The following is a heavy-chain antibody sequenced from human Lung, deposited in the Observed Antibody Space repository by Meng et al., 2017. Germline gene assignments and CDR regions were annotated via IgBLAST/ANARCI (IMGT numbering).Heavy chain of an antibody. CDR2: VYHSGST. Sequence: QVQLQESGPGLVKPSGTLSLTCAVSGGSISSNNWWSWVRQTPGRGLELIGEVYHSGSTNYNPSLKSRVIISVNNSKNQFSLKLTSVTAADTAVYYCARDDSGYADFDSWGQGTLVTVSS. V-gene: IGHV4-4*02. D-gene: IGHD3-22*01. CDR3: ARDDSGYADFDS. CDR1: GGSISSNNW. J-gene: IGHJ4*02.